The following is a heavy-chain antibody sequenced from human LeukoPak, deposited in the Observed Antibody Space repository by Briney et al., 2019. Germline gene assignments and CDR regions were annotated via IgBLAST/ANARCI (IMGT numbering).Heavy chain of an antibody. Sequence: PSETLSLTCAVSGYSVSSDYYWGWIRQPPGKGLEWIGSIYHSGSTYYDPYLKSRVTISLDTPKNHFSLRLTSVTAADTAAYYCARASFDYGSFDYWGQGTVVTVSS. D-gene: IGHD3-16*01. CDR2: IYHSGST. CDR1: GYSVSSDYY. V-gene: IGHV4-38-2*01. CDR3: ARASFDYGSFDY. J-gene: IGHJ4*02.